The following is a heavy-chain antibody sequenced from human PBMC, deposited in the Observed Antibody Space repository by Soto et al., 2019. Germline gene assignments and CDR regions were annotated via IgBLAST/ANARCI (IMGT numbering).Heavy chain of an antibody. CDR1: GYTFTSYG. V-gene: IGHV1-18*01. D-gene: IGHD2-2*01. CDR2: ISAYNGNT. CDR3: AREVAYCSSTSCYSHPPNWFDP. Sequence: QVQLVQSGAEVKKPGASVKVSYKASGYTFTSYGISWVRQAPGQGLEWMGWISAYNGNTNYAQKLQGRVTMTTDTSTSTAYMELRSLRSDDTAVYYCAREVAYCSSTSCYSHPPNWFDPWGQGTLVTVSS. J-gene: IGHJ5*02.